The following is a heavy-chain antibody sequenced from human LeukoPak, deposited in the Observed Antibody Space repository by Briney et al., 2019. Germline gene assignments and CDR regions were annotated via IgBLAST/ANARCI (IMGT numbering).Heavy chain of an antibody. V-gene: IGHV4-4*09. CDR2: IYTSVST. J-gene: IGHJ4*02. CDR3: ARRNDYGDYVNDY. CDR1: GASISTYY. Sequence: SETLSLTCTVSGASISTYYWSWLRQPPGKGLEWIGYIYTSVSTDYNPSLKSRVTISLDTSNNQFSLNLNSVTAADTAVYYCARRNDYGDYVNDYWGQGTLVTVSS. D-gene: IGHD4-17*01.